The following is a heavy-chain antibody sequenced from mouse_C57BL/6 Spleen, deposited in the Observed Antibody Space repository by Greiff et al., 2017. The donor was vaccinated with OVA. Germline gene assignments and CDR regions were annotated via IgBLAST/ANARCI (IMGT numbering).Heavy chain of an antibody. J-gene: IGHJ2*01. Sequence: EVHLVESGGDLVKPGGSLKLSCAASGFTFSSYGMSWVRQTPDKRLEWVATISSGGSYTYYPDSVKGRFTISRDNAKNTLYLQMSSLKSEDIAMYYSARDFDYWGQGTTLTVSS. V-gene: IGHV5-6*01. CDR1: GFTFSSYG. CDR2: ISSGGSYT. CDR3: ARDFDY.